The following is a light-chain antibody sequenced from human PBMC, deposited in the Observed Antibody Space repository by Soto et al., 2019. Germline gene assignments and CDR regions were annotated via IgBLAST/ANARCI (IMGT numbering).Light chain of an antibody. Sequence: EFVLTQSPGTLSLSPGERATLSCRTSQSVSSNQLAWYQQKPGQAPRLLIYGASSRTTGIPDRVSGSGSGKNFTLTISRLETEDFAVYYCQQYGGSPGTFGQGTKVEIK. J-gene: IGKJ1*01. CDR2: GAS. CDR3: QQYGGSPGT. V-gene: IGKV3-20*01. CDR1: QSVSSNQ.